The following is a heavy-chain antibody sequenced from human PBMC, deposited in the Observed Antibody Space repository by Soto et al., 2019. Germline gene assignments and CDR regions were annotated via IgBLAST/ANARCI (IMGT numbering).Heavy chain of an antibody. J-gene: IGHJ4*02. D-gene: IGHD3-3*01. CDR2: ITDSGGSS. CDR1: GFTFSSYA. V-gene: IGHV3-23*01. Sequence: EVQLLESGGGLVQPGGSLRLSCAASGFTFSSYAMSWVRQAPGKGLQWVSAITDSGGSSYYADSVKGRFTITRDNSKNTLSLRMNSLRAEDTAVYYCAKERGYDDQSHPDYWGQGTLVTVSS. CDR3: AKERGYDDQSHPDY.